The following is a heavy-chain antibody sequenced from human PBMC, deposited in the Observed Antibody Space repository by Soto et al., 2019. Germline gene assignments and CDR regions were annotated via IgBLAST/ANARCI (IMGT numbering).Heavy chain of an antibody. D-gene: IGHD6-13*01. J-gene: IGHJ4*02. CDR3: ARRSSSWYFDY. Sequence: EVQLLESGGGLVQPGGSLRLSCAASGFTISSYAMNWVRQAPGKGLEWVSVISGSDGSTYYADSVKGRFTISRDNSKNTLNLQMNSLRAEDTAVYYCARRSSSWYFDYWGQGTLVTVSS. CDR2: ISGSDGST. V-gene: IGHV3-23*01. CDR1: GFTISSYA.